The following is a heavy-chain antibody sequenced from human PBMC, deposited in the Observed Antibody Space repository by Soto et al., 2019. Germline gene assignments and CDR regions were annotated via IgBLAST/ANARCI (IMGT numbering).Heavy chain of an antibody. D-gene: IGHD3-22*01. Sequence: SETLALTFAVYGGSFSAYYWRWIRQAPGKGLEMIGEINHSEDTSYKPPLKSRVTISEDTSKSQFSLKLTSVTAADRAVYYCTRGNVDTVDSSDFYEYWGQGTPVTVSS. V-gene: IGHV4-34*01. CDR3: TRGNVDTVDSSDFYEY. J-gene: IGHJ4*02. CDR2: INHSEDT. CDR1: GGSFSAYY.